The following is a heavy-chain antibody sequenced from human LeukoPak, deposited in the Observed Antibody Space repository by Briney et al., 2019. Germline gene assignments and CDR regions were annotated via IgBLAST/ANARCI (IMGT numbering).Heavy chain of an antibody. CDR3: VRGDLPTTVLNDPFNI. D-gene: IGHD4-11*01. J-gene: IGHJ3*02. V-gene: IGHV1-8*01. Sequence: ASVKVSCKASGYPFRSYDIKWVRHAPGQGLEGLGWLNPNRGNTGCAPKFPGRVTMTRVNSINTAYMELTSLRSEDTAVYFCVRGDLPTTVLNDPFNIWGQGTMVTVSS. CDR2: LNPNRGNT. CDR1: GYPFRSYD.